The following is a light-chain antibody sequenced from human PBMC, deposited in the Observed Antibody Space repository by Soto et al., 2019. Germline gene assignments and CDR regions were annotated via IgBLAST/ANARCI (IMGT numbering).Light chain of an antibody. CDR3: QQSYSSPNT. V-gene: IGKV1-39*01. Sequence: DIQMTQSPSSLSASVGDRVTISCRASQSISTYLNWYRQKPGKAPARLIYAASSLESGVPSRFSGSGSGTDFTLTISNLQPEDFSSYYCQQSYSSPNTFGQGTKLEI. CDR1: QSISTY. CDR2: AAS. J-gene: IGKJ2*01.